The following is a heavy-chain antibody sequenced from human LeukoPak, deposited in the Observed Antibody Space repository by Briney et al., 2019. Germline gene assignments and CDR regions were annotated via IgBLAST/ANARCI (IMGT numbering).Heavy chain of an antibody. V-gene: IGHV4-34*01. CDR2: INHSGST. CDR1: GGSFSGYY. D-gene: IGHD6-19*01. Sequence: SETLSLTCAVYGGSFSGYYWSSIRQPPGKGLEWIGEINHSGSTNYNPSLKSGVTISVDTSKNQFSLKLSSVIAADTAVYYCARGRVAVAGTNFDYWSQGTLVTVSS. J-gene: IGHJ4*02. CDR3: ARGRVAVAGTNFDY.